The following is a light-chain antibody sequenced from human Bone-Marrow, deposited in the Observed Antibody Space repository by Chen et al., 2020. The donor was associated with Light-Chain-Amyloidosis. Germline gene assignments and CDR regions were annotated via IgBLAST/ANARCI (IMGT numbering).Light chain of an antibody. CDR2: DDS. Sequence: SYVLTQPSSVSVAPGQTATIAWGGNNIGSTSVHWYQQTPGQAPLMVVYDDSDRPSGMPERLSGSNSGNTATLTISRVEAADEADYYCQVWDRSSDRPVFGGGTKLTVL. V-gene: IGLV3-21*02. CDR3: QVWDRSSDRPV. CDR1: NIGSTS. J-gene: IGLJ3*02.